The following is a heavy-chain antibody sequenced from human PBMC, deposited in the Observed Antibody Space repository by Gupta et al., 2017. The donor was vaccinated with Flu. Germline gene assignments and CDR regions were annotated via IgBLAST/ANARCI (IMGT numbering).Heavy chain of an antibody. Sequence: SFVTSGVSFSSDGTSWVRQAPGKGLEFLGNIKYDGSVTYYMASVKGRFTISRDNARDSMYLQMTGLRVDDTAVYYCASGHYGDLSWGRGTRVTVSS. CDR3: ASGHYGDLS. J-gene: IGHJ4*02. CDR2: IKYDGSVT. V-gene: IGHV3-7*01. CDR1: GVSFSSDG. D-gene: IGHD4-17*01.